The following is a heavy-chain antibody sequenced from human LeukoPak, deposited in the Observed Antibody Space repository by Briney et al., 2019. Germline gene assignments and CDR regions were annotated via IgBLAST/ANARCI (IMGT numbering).Heavy chain of an antibody. V-gene: IGHV3-11*05. J-gene: IGHJ4*02. CDR1: GFTFSDYY. D-gene: IGHD1-26*01. CDR3: ARVSGSYVFDY. CDR2: ITGSTSFT. Sequence: GGSLRLSCAASGFTFSDYYMSWLRQAPGKGLEWVSYITGSTSFTNYADSVKGRFTISRDNAKNSLYLQINSLRAEDTAVYYCARVSGSYVFDYWGQGALVTVSS.